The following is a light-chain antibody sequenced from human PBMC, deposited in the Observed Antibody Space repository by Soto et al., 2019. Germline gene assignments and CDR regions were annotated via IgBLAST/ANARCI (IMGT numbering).Light chain of an antibody. CDR2: AAS. J-gene: IGKJ2*01. CDR3: QQLNSYPPYT. V-gene: IGKV1-9*01. Sequence: DIQMTQSPSILSASVGDRVTITCRASHSVSSWLAWYQQKPGKAPKLLIYAASTLQSGVPSRFSGSGSGTEFTLTISSLQPEDFATYYCQQLNSYPPYTFGQGTKLEIK. CDR1: HSVSSW.